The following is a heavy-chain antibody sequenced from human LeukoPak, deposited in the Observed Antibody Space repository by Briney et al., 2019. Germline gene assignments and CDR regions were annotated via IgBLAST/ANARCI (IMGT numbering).Heavy chain of an antibody. D-gene: IGHD6-13*01. Sequence: SETLSLTCTVSGGSITRGGCYWSWIRQHPGKGLEWIGYIYYSDNTYYSPSLRSRVTMSLDTSKNQFSLNLTSVTVADTAVYYCAGERIAADGARGAFDIWGQGTMVTVSS. CDR3: AGERIAADGARGAFDI. V-gene: IGHV4-31*03. CDR2: IYYSDNT. J-gene: IGHJ3*02. CDR1: GGSITRGGCY.